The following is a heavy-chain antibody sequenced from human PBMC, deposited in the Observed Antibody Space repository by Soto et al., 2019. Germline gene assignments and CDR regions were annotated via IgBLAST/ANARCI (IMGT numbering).Heavy chain of an antibody. V-gene: IGHV1-69*01. J-gene: IGHJ4*02. CDR1: GGTFSSYV. D-gene: IGHD5-12*01. Sequence: QVQLVQSGAEVKKPGSSVKVSYKASGGTFSSYVISWVRQAPGQGLEWMGDIIPIFGTAKYAQKFQGRVTITADESTSTDYMELSSLRSEDTAVYYCARGGYSGSYFDYWGQGTLVTVSS. CDR2: IIPIFGTA. CDR3: ARGGYSGSYFDY.